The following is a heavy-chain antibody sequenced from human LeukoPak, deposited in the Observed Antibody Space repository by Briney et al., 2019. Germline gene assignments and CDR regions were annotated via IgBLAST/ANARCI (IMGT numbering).Heavy chain of an antibody. V-gene: IGHV1-18*01. Sequence: TSVKVSCKASGYTFTSFGISWVRQAPGQGLEWTGWISTYNGNTNYAQKLQGRVTMTTDTSTSTAYMELRSLRSEDTAVYYCARDIPIGDGYSGYFDYWGQGTLVTVSS. CDR3: ARDIPIGDGYSGYFDY. J-gene: IGHJ4*02. CDR2: ISTYNGNT. CDR1: GYTFTSFG. D-gene: IGHD5-24*01.